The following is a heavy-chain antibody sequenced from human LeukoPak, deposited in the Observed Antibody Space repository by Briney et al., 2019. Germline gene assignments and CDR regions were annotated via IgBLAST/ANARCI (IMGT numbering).Heavy chain of an antibody. D-gene: IGHD6-19*01. CDR1: GGSISSYY. CDR3: ARVGSGGAWFDF. J-gene: IGHJ4*02. CDR2: LHTSGST. Sequence: SETLSLTCTVSGGSISSYYWSWIRQPAGEGLEWIGRLHTSGSTHYNPSLKSRVTMSVDTSKNQFSLKLSSVTAADTAVYFCARVGSGGAWFDFWGQGTLVTVSS. V-gene: IGHV4-4*07.